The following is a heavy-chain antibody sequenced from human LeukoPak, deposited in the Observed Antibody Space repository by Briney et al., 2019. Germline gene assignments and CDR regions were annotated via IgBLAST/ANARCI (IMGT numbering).Heavy chain of an antibody. CDR1: GFTFSSYA. CDR2: ISGSGGST. D-gene: IGHD4-23*01. Sequence: PGGSLRLSCAASGFTFSSYAMSWVRQAPGKGLEWVSAISGSGGSTYYADSVKGRFTISRDNSKNTLYLQMNSLRAEDTAVYYCARGGTVVTRYEYWGQGTLVTVSS. V-gene: IGHV3-23*01. J-gene: IGHJ4*02. CDR3: ARGGTVVTRYEY.